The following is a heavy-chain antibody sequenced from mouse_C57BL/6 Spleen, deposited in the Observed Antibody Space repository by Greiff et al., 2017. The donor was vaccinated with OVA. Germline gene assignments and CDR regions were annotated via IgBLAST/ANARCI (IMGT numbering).Heavy chain of an antibody. V-gene: IGHV5-9-1*02. J-gene: IGHJ3*01. Sequence: EVQVVESGEGLVKPGGSLKLSCAASGFTFSSYAMSWVRQTPEKRLEWVAYISSGGDYIYYADTVKGRFTISRDNARNTLYLQMSSLKSEDTAMYYCTRDEVGSFSYWGQGTLVTVSA. CDR1: GFTFSSYA. CDR2: ISSGGDYI. CDR3: TRDEVGSFSY. D-gene: IGHD1-1*01.